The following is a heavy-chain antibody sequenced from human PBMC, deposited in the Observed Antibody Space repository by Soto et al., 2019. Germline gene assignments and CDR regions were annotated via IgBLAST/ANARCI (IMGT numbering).Heavy chain of an antibody. CDR1: GGSFKSGSYS. J-gene: IGHJ4*02. CDR3: ARDFAYFDS. V-gene: IGHV4-61*01. Sequence: VQLQESGPGLVKPSETLSLTCTVSGGSFKSGSYSWSWIRQPPGKGLEWIGYVYHTGRTSYNPSLKSRVSISMVTSKTQFSLNLDSVTAADTAVYFCARDFAYFDSWGQGTLVTVSS. D-gene: IGHD3-3*01. CDR2: VYHTGRT.